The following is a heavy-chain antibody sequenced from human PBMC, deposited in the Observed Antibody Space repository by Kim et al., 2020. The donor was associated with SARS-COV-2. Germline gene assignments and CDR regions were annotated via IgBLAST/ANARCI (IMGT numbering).Heavy chain of an antibody. Sequence: SVKVSCKASGGTFSSYAISWVRQAPGQGLEWMGGIIPIFGTANYAQKFQGRVTITADESTSTAYMELSSLRSEDTAVYYCGGTTMVRGVIITCAQDVWGQGTTVTVSS. CDR3: GGTTMVRGVIITCAQDV. CDR2: IIPIFGTA. D-gene: IGHD3-10*01. CDR1: GGTFSSYA. J-gene: IGHJ6*02. V-gene: IGHV1-69*13.